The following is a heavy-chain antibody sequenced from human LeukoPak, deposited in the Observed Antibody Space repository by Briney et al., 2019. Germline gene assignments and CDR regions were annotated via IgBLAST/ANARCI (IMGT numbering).Heavy chain of an antibody. D-gene: IGHD6-13*01. J-gene: IGHJ4*02. CDR1: GGAIAGSSDY. CDR3: ARRSIAAAVDY. Sequence: SETLFLTCSVSGGAIAGSSDYWGWIRQPPGKGLEWIVSVYYTGITDYNPSLKSRATIFVDTSENKFSLNLTSVTAADTAVYYCARRSIAAAVDYWGRGTLVTVSS. V-gene: IGHV4-39*01. CDR2: VYYTGIT.